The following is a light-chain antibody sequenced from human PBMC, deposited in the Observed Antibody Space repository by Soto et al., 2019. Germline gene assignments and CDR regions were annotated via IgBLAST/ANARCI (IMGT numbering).Light chain of an antibody. CDR2: SVS. CDR3: QQGYTSSIT. J-gene: IGKJ5*01. CDR1: QSIGKH. V-gene: IGKV1-39*01. Sequence: DIQMTQSPSSLSASVGDRVTITCRASQSIGKHLNWYQQTPGKAPKFLIYSVSSLQSGVPSRFSGSGSGTDFTLTINSLQPEDFATYYCQQGYTSSITFGQGTRLEIK.